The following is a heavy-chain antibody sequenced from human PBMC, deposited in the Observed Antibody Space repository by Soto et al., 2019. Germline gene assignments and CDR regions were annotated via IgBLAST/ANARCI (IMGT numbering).Heavy chain of an antibody. J-gene: IGHJ2*01. CDR1: GFTFRSYA. CDR3: AKDPVGPDWYFDL. Sequence: DVQLLESGGGLVPPGGSLRLSCAASGFTFRSYAMSWVRQAPGKGLEWGSGISGSGISTNYADSVKGRFTVSRDNSKNTLYLQMNSPRAEYTAVYNCAKDPVGPDWYFDLWGRGTLVTVSS. V-gene: IGHV3-23*01. CDR2: ISGSGIST.